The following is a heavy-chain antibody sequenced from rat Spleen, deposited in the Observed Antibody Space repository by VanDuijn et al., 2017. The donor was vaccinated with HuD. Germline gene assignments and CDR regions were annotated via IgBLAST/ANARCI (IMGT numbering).Heavy chain of an antibody. Sequence: EVQLVESGGGLVQPGRSLKLSCAASGFTFSNYGMHWIRQAPTKGLEWVATIIPGGDKSYYRDSVKGRFTFSRDNAKSTLYLQMDSLRSEDTDTYYCARRDYYYDGSYDWYFDFWGPGTMVTVSS. CDR2: IIPGGDKS. J-gene: IGHJ1*01. D-gene: IGHD1-12*02. V-gene: IGHV5-19*01. CDR1: GFTFSNYG. CDR3: ARRDYYYDGSYDWYFDF.